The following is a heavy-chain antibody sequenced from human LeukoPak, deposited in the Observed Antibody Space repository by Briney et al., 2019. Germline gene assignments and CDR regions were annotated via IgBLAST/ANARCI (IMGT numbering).Heavy chain of an antibody. CDR1: GGSISSGGYS. Sequence: KPSETLSLTCAVSGGSISSGGYSWSWIRQPPGKGLEWIGYIYHSGSTYYNPSLKSRVTISVDRSKNQFSLKLSSVTAADTAVYYCARELAVYYDSSGPMGDWGQGTLVTVSS. CDR2: IYHSGST. V-gene: IGHV4-30-2*01. J-gene: IGHJ4*02. D-gene: IGHD3-22*01. CDR3: ARELAVYYDSSGPMGD.